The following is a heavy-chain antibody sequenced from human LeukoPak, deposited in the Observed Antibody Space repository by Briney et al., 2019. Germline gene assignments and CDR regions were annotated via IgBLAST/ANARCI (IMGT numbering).Heavy chain of an antibody. CDR2: INQNGSEI. CDR1: GFRFIDYW. D-gene: IGHD3-22*01. Sequence: PGGSLRLSCVASGFRFIDYWMTWVRQAPGRGLEWVANINQNGSEIYYLDSVKGRFTISRDNAKNSLYLQMNSLRAEDTAVYYCARGQLYYDSSGFDYWGQGTLVTVSS. V-gene: IGHV3-7*01. CDR3: ARGQLYYDSSGFDY. J-gene: IGHJ4*02.